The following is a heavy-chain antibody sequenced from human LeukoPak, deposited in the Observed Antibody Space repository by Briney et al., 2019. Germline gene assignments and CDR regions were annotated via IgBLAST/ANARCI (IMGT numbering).Heavy chain of an antibody. CDR2: IWYDGSNK. V-gene: IGHV3-33*06. CDR1: GFTFSSYG. CDR3: AKPPHRDCGGDCYWHFQH. J-gene: IGHJ1*01. Sequence: GGSLRLSCAASGFTFSSYGMHGVRQAPGGGLEWGAVIWYDGSNKYYADSVKGRFTISRDNSKNTLYLQMNSLRAEDTAVYSCAKPPHRDCGGDCYWHFQHWDQGTLVTVSS. D-gene: IGHD2-21*02.